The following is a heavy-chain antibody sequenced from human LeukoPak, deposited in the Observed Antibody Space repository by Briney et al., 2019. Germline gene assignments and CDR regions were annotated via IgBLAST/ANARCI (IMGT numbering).Heavy chain of an antibody. V-gene: IGHV3-53*01. CDR1: GFTASNNY. CDR3: ARVIGDPDAFDI. J-gene: IGHJ3*02. D-gene: IGHD7-27*01. CDR2: IYTGGST. Sequence: GGSLRLSCAASGFTASNNYMSWVRQAPGKGLEWVSVIYTGGSTYYADSVKGRFTISRDHPKNTLFLQMNNLRAEDTAVYYCARVIGDPDAFDIWGQGAMVTVSS.